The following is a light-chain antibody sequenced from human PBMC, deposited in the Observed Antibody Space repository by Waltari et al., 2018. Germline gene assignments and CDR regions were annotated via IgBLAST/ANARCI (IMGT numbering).Light chain of an antibody. CDR1: QSVSRT. J-gene: IGKJ1*01. CDR2: DAS. Sequence: IVLTQSPGTPSPSPGERATLSCRASQSVSRTLAWYQQKPGQAPRLLIYDASIRATGIPDRFSGSGSGTDFSLTISRLEPEDFAVYYCQKYGRLPATFGQGTKVEIK. CDR3: QKYGRLPAT. V-gene: IGKV3-20*01.